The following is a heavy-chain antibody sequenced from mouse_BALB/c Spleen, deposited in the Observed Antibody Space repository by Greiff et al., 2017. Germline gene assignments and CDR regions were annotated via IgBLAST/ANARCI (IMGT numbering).Heavy chain of an antibody. CDR1: GYSITSDYA. V-gene: IGHV3-2*02. CDR3: ARNYGSYYYAMDY. CDR2: ISYSGST. J-gene: IGHJ4*01. Sequence: EVQLQESGPGLVKPSQSLSLTCTVTGYSITSDYAWNWIRQFPGNKLEWMGYISYSGSTSYNPSLKSRISITRDTSKNQFFLQLNSVTTEDTATYYCARNYGSYYYAMDYWGQGTSVTVAS. D-gene: IGHD1-2*01.